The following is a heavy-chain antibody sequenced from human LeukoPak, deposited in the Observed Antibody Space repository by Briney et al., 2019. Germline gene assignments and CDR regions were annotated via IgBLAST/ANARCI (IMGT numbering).Heavy chain of an antibody. D-gene: IGHD3-10*01. CDR2: INPNSGAT. Sequence: ASVKVSCKASGYTFTGYYIHWVRQAPGQGLEWMAWINPNSGATNYAQNFQGRVTMTRDTSISTAYMELSRLTSDDTAVYFCARGRFGEWDNWFDPWGQGTLVTVSS. CDR1: GYTFTGYY. CDR3: ARGRFGEWDNWFDP. J-gene: IGHJ5*02. V-gene: IGHV1-2*02.